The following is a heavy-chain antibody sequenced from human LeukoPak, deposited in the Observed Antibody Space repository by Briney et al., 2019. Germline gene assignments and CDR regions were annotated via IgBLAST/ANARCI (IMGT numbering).Heavy chain of an antibody. CDR1: GVTLDDYA. V-gene: IGHV3-9*01. CDR3: AKDVRGYSYGYFDY. Sequence: SLRLYCAASGVTLDDYAVHWVGHAPGKGLEGVSGISWNSGSIGYADSVKGRFTISRDNAKNSLYLQMNSLRAEDTALYYCAKDVRGYSYGYFDYWGQGTLVTVSS. CDR2: ISWNSGSI. D-gene: IGHD5-18*01. J-gene: IGHJ4*02.